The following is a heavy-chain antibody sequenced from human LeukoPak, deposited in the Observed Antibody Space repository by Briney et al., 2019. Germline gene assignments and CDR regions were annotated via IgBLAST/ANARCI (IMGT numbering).Heavy chain of an antibody. CDR3: ARGQVPAARGYNWFDP. D-gene: IGHD2-2*01. Sequence: SETLSLTCAVYGWSFNDYYWNWIRQPPGKGLEWIGEINAHGDTNYNPSLKSRATISVDTSKKQFSLRLTSMIAADTALYYCARGQVPAARGYNWFDPWGQGTLVTVSS. CDR2: INAHGDT. V-gene: IGHV4-34*01. J-gene: IGHJ5*02. CDR1: GWSFNDYY.